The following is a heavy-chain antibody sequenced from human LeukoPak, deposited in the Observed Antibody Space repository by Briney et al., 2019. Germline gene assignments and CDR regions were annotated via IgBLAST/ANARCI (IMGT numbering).Heavy chain of an antibody. V-gene: IGHV3-48*02. D-gene: IGHD2-15*01. CDR2: ISGSSSTI. Sequence: PGGSLRLSCEVSGSTFSSYGMNWVRQAPAKGLEWISYISGSSSTIHYADSVKGRFTVSRDNAKNSLYLQMNSLRDEDTAVYYCARALVYFADWGQGTLVSVSS. CDR3: ARALVYFAD. J-gene: IGHJ4*02. CDR1: GSTFSSYG.